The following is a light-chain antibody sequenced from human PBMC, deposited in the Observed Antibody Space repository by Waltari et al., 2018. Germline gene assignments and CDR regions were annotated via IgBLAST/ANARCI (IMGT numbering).Light chain of an antibody. J-gene: IGLJ3*02. CDR2: DVS. CDR1: SNDVGFSNS. CDR3: SSESSDKVVL. V-gene: IGLV2-14*03. Sequence: QSALTQPASVSGSPGQSVTIPCTGTSNDVGFSNSVSWYQDHPGQGPKVIIYDVSDRPSGVSARFSGSKSGNTDSLTISGLQAEDEADYYCSSESSDKVVLFGGGTKVTVL.